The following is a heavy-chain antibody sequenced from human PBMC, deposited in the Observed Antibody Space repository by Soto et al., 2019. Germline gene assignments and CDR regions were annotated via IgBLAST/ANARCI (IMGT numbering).Heavy chain of an antibody. V-gene: IGHV4-39*01. D-gene: IGHD2-15*01. CDR1: GGSISSSSYY. Sequence: QLQLQESGPGLVKPSETLSLTCTVSGGSISSSSYYWGWIRQPPGKGLEWIGSLYYSGSTYYNPSLKRRVTLSVDTSKNQFSLKLSSVTAADTAVYYCARGSSLGGRFDYWGQGTLVTVSS. CDR3: ARGSSLGGRFDY. CDR2: LYYSGST. J-gene: IGHJ4*02.